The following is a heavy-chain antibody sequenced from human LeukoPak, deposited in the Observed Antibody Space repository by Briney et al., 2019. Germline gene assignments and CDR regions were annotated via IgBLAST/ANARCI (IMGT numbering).Heavy chain of an antibody. CDR3: ARGRVDIVVVPAAIGADY. D-gene: IGHD2-2*01. CDR1: GYSISSGYY. Sequence: SETLSLTCTVSGYSISSGYYWGWIRQPPGKGLEWIGSIYHSGSTYYNPSLKSRVTISVDTSKNQFSLKLSSVTAADTAVYYCARGRVDIVVVPAAIGADYWGQGTLVTVSS. CDR2: IYHSGST. V-gene: IGHV4-38-2*02. J-gene: IGHJ4*02.